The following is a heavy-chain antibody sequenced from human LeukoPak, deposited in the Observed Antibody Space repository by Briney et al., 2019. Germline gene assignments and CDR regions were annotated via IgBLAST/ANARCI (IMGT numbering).Heavy chain of an antibody. J-gene: IGHJ6*02. CDR1: GDSVSSHSGA. CDR2: TYYRSKWHN. V-gene: IGHV6-1*01. D-gene: IGHD1-1*01. Sequence: SQTLSLTCAISGDSVSSHSGAWNWIRQSPSRGLEWLGRTYYRSKWHNEYAVSLRSRITINPDTSKNQFSLQLNSVSPEDTAVYYCASGTAANGMDVWGQGTTVTVSS. CDR3: ASGTAANGMDV.